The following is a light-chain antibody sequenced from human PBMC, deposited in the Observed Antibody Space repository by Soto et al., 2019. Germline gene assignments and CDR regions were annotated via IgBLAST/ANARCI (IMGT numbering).Light chain of an antibody. CDR2: EAS. V-gene: IGLV2-14*01. J-gene: IGLJ1*01. Sequence: VLTQPASVSGSPGQSITISCTGTSSDFGDYDYVSWYLQHPGKVPKLMIYEASNRPSGVSNRFSGSKSGNTASLTISGLQAEDEADYYCSSYTGSSTLVFGTGTKVTVL. CDR1: SSDFGDYDY. CDR3: SSYTGSSTLV.